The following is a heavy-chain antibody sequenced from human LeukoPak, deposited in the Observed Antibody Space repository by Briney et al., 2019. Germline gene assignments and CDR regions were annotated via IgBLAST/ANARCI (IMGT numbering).Heavy chain of an antibody. CDR1: GGCFSGYY. Sequence: SETLSLTCAVYGGCFSGYYWSWIRQPPGKGLEWIGEINHSGSTNYNPSLKSRVTISVDTSKNQFSLKLISVTAAATAVYYCAPTGYSSSWTRRPPYYFDYWGQGTLVTVSS. V-gene: IGHV4-34*01. CDR3: APTGYSSSWTRRPPYYFDY. D-gene: IGHD6-13*01. J-gene: IGHJ4*02. CDR2: INHSGST.